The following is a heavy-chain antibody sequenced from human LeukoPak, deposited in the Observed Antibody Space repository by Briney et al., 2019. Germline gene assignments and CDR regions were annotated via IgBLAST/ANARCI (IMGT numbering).Heavy chain of an antibody. CDR1: GFPFSNYA. J-gene: IGHJ4*02. Sequence: PGGSLRLSCAVSGFPFSNYAMSWVRQAPGKGLEWVSSITARGASTYYADSVKGRFTISRDNSKNTLNLQMNSLRAEDTAVYFCAKAVGNSPYYFDFWGQGTLVTVSS. V-gene: IGHV3-23*01. CDR2: ITARGAST. CDR3: AKAVGNSPYYFDF.